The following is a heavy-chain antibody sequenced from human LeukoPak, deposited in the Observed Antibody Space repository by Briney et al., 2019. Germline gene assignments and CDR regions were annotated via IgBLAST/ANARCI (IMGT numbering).Heavy chain of an antibody. J-gene: IGHJ4*02. D-gene: IGHD2-15*01. CDR3: ARGSQSLGYCSGGSCRAKIFDY. V-gene: IGHV4-59*12. CDR1: RGFISSYY. CDR2: IYYSGST. Sequence: SETLSLTCTVSRGFISSYYWSWIRQPPGKGLEWIGQIYYSGSTDYNPSLERRVTMSMDTSKNQFSLKLSSVTAADTAVYYCARGSQSLGYCSGGSCRAKIFDYWGQGTLVTVSS.